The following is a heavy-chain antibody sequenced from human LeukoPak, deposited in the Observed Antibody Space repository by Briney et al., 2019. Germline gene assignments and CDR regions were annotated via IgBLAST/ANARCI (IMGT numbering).Heavy chain of an antibody. CDR3: ARIGNYEIDY. V-gene: IGHV4-4*09. D-gene: IGHD3-3*01. CDR2: IYSSGSG. J-gene: IGHJ4*02. Sequence: PSETLSLTCNVSGGSISSYYWSWIRQPPGKGLEWIGYIYSSGSGNYNPSLKSQVTFSVDTSKNQFSLKLSSVTAADTAVYYCARIGNYEIDYWGQGTLVTVSS. CDR1: GGSISSYY.